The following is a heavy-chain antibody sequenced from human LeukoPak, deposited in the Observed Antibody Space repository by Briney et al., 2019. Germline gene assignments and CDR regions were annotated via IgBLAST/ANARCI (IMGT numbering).Heavy chain of an antibody. CDR2: IWYDGDNK. J-gene: IGHJ1*01. CDR3: ARDLEQWLVQGHFQH. Sequence: SGGSLRLSCAASGFTFSSYCMHWVRQAPGKGLEWVAIIWYDGDNKYYADSVKGRFTISRDNSKNTLYLQMNSLRAEDTAAYYCARDLEQWLVQGHFQHWGQGTLVTVSS. V-gene: IGHV3-33*01. D-gene: IGHD6-19*01. CDR1: GFTFSSYC.